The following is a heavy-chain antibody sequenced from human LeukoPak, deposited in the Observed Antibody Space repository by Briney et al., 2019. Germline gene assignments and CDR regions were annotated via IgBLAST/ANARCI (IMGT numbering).Heavy chain of an antibody. CDR3: ARVGRRKDIVVVPAANPLDY. Sequence: PGGSLRLSCAASGFTFSSYAMHWVRQAPGKGLEWVAVISYDGSNKYHADSVKGRFTISRDNSKNTLYLQMNSLRAEDTAVYYCARVGRRKDIVVVPAANPLDYWGQGTLVTVSS. V-gene: IGHV3-30-3*01. D-gene: IGHD2-2*01. CDR2: ISYDGSNK. CDR1: GFTFSSYA. J-gene: IGHJ4*02.